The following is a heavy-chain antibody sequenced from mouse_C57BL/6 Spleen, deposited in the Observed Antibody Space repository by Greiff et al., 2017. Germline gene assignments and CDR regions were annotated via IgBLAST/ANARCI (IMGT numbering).Heavy chain of an antibody. CDR3: ARHYYDYDEFAY. CDR2: ISSGSSTI. J-gene: IGHJ3*01. CDR1: GFTFSDYG. D-gene: IGHD2-4*01. V-gene: IGHV5-17*01. Sequence: EVKLVESGGGLVKPGGSLKLSCAASGFTFSDYGMHWVRQAPEQGLEWVAYISSGSSTIYYADTVKGRFTISRDNAKNTLFLQMTSLRSEDTAMYYCARHYYDYDEFAYWGQGTLVTVSA.